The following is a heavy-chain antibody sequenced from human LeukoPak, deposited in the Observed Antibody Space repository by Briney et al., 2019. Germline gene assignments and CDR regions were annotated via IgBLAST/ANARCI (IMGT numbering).Heavy chain of an antibody. CDR2: IASDGRDK. Sequence: GNSLRLSCTASGFTFTSHAMHWVRQAPGKGLEWATVIASDGRDKHYAESVKGRFTISRDNPKNTLYLQMNSLRAEDTAVYYCARVKDGYKSLFDYWGQGTLVTVSS. CDR1: GFTFTSHA. D-gene: IGHD5-24*01. J-gene: IGHJ4*02. CDR3: ARVKDGYKSLFDY. V-gene: IGHV3-30*14.